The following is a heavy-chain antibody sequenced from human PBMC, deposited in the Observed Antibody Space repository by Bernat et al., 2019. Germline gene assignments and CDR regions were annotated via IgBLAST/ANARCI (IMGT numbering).Heavy chain of an antibody. CDR3: TDLGAFDI. V-gene: IGHV3-30*03. D-gene: IGHD1-26*01. J-gene: IGHJ3*02. CDR2: ISYDGSNK. CDR1: GFTFSSYG. Sequence: QVQLVESGGGVVQPGRSLRLSRAASGFTFSSYGMHWVRQAPGKGLEWVAVISYDGSNKYYADSVKGRFTISRDNSKNTLYLQMNSLRAEDTAVYYCTDLGAFDIWGQGTMVTVSS.